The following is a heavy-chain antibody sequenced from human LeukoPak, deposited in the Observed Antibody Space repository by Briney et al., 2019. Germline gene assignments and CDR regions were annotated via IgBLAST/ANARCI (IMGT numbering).Heavy chain of an antibody. J-gene: IGHJ4*02. V-gene: IGHV1-69*04. CDR1: GGTFSSYA. CDR3: ARDQGSSGYGIY. Sequence: SVKVSCKASGGTFSSYAISWVRQAPGQGLEWMGRIIPILGIANYAQKFQGRVTITADKSTSTAYMELSSLRSEDTAVYYCARDQGSSGYGIYWGQGTLVTVSS. D-gene: IGHD3-22*01. CDR2: IIPILGIA.